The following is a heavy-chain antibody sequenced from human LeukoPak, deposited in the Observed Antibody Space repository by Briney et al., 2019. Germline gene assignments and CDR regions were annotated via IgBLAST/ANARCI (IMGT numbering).Heavy chain of an antibody. V-gene: IGHV3-21*01. J-gene: IGHJ4*02. D-gene: IGHD3-22*01. CDR3: ASEYYDSNPPDY. CDR2: ISSSSSYI. Sequence: GGSLRLSCAASGFTFSSYSMNWVRQAPGKGLEWVSSISSSSSYIYYADSVKGRFTISRDNAKNSLYLQMNSLRAEDTAVYYCASEYYDSNPPDYWGQGTLVTVSS. CDR1: GFTFSSYS.